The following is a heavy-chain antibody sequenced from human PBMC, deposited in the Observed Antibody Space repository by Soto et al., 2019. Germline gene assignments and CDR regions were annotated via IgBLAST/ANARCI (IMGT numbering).Heavy chain of an antibody. V-gene: IGHV4-59*12. CDR1: GGSISSYY. D-gene: IGHD6-13*01. J-gene: IGHJ6*02. Sequence: PSETLSLTCTVSGGSISSYYWSWIRQPPGKGLEWIGYIYYSGSTNYNPSLKSRVTISVDTSISTAYLQWSSLKASDTAMYYCARRSSSSWLRYGMDVWGQGTTVTVSS. CDR3: ARRSSSSWLRYGMDV. CDR2: IYYSGST.